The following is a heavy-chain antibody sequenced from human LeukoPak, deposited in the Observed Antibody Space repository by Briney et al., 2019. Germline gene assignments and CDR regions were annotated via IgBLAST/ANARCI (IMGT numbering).Heavy chain of an antibody. Sequence: GGSLRLSCAASGFTFSSYSMNWVRQAPGKGLEWVSSISSSSGYIYYADSAKGRFTISRDNAKNSLYVQMNSLRAEDTAMDYCARVERDLRFLGWSLFDDWGQGTLVTVSS. CDR1: GFTFSSYS. J-gene: IGHJ4*02. CDR3: ARVERDLRFLGWSLFDD. V-gene: IGHV3-21*04. D-gene: IGHD3-3*01. CDR2: ISSSSGYI.